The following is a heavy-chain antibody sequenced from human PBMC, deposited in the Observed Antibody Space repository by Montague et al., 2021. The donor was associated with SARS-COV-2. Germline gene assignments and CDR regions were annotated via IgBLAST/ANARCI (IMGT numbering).Heavy chain of an antibody. D-gene: IGHD1-1*01. V-gene: IGHV4-39*01. CDR2: IYYRGAS. Sequence: SETLSLTCIVSGGSINSSTYYWAWIRQPPGEGLEWIATIYYRGASWSDPSLRSRVTISADTSRNQFNLKLTSVTAADTGLYYCARRVTRGAFDVWGQGTMVTVSS. J-gene: IGHJ3*01. CDR1: GGSINSSTYY. CDR3: ARRVTRGAFDV.